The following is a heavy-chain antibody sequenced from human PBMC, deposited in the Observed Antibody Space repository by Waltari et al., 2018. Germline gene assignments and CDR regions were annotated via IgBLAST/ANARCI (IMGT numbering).Heavy chain of an antibody. V-gene: IGHV3-21*01. CDR1: GFSFSSYS. CDR3: VSGGWGFYFDY. J-gene: IGHJ4*02. CDR2: LSSSTTYI. D-gene: IGHD7-27*01. Sequence: VQLVESGGGLVKPGGSLRLSCGASGFSFSSYSMNWVRQAPGKGLEWVASLSSSTTYIHDADSVKGRFTISRDNAKNSLYLQMNSLRVEDTAVYYCVSGGWGFYFDYWGQGTVVTVSS.